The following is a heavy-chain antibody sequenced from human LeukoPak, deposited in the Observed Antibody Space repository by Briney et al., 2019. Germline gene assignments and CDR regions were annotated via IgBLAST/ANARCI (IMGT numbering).Heavy chain of an antibody. CDR3: ARDPLTHYNYYMDV. V-gene: IGHV3-7*01. CDR1: GFTFSSHW. D-gene: IGHD3-9*01. J-gene: IGHJ6*03. Sequence: PGGSLRLSCAASGFTFSSHWMSWVRQVPGKGLEWVAKIKQDGSEKYYVDSVGGRFTISRDNAKNSLYLQMSSLRAEDTAVYYCARDPLTHYNYYMDVWGKGTTVTVSS. CDR2: IKQDGSEK.